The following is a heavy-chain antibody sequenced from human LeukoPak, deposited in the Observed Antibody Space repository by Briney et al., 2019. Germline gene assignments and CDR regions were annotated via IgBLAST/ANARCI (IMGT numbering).Heavy chain of an antibody. D-gene: IGHD4/OR15-4a*01. CDR1: GTSITSSSHY. J-gene: IGHJ4*02. CDR3: ASLPGAKGALFDF. V-gene: IGHV4-39*01. CDR2: IYYSGST. Sequence: SETLSLTCTVSGTSITSSSHYWGWIRQPPGKGLEWIGSIYYSGSTYYNPSLKSRVTISVDTSKNQFSLKLSSVTAAGTAVYYCASLPGAKGALFDFWGQGTLVTVSS.